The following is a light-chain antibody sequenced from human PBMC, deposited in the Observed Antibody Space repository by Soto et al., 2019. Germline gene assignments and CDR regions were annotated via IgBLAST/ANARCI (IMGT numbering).Light chain of an antibody. CDR3: QQYGSTPVT. CDR2: GAN. CDR1: QSVTSSY. J-gene: IGKJ1*01. V-gene: IGKV3-20*01. Sequence: EIVLTQSPGTLSLSPGERATLSCRASQSVTSSYLAWYQQKPGQAPRLLIYGANSRATGIPDRFSGSGSGTDFILTISRLEPEDFAVYYCQQYGSTPVTFDQGTKVEI.